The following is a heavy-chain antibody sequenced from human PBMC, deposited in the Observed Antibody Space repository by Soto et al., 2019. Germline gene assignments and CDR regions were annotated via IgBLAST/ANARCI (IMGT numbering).Heavy chain of an antibody. D-gene: IGHD7-27*01. CDR3: ASENWAVAQSVNWFDP. Sequence: LSQTLSLTCAISGDSVSSNRAAWNWIRQSPSRGLEWLGRTYYSSKWYNDYAVSVRSRITMNLDTSKNQFSLQLNSVTPEDTAVYYRASENWAVAQSVNWFDPGSQGTLVTVSS. CDR1: GDSVSSNRAA. V-gene: IGHV6-1*01. CDR2: TYYSSKWYN. J-gene: IGHJ5*02.